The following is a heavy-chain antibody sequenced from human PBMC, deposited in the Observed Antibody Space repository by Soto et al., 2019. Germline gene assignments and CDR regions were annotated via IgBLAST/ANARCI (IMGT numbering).Heavy chain of an antibody. CDR2: IIPIFGTA. J-gene: IGHJ6*02. CDR3: ARDIYGAQGPFAYMDV. D-gene: IGHD4-17*01. V-gene: IGHV1-69*05. Sequence: QVQLVQSGAEVKKPGSSVKVSCKASGGTFSSYAISWVRQAPGQGLEWMGGIIPIFGTANYAQKFQGRVTITPAEPTIXAYMELSSLRSEDTAVYYCARDIYGAQGPFAYMDVWGQGTTVTVSS. CDR1: GGTFSSYA.